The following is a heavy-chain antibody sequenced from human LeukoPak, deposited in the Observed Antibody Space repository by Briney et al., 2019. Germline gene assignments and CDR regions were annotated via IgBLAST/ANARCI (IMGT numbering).Heavy chain of an antibody. CDR2: TYSGGGR. J-gene: IGHJ3*02. V-gene: IGHV3-53*01. D-gene: IGHD6-19*01. Sequence: GGSLRLSCAASGFIVSSNYMSWVRQAPGKGLEWVAVTYSGGGRNYADSVKGRFTISRDNSKNTVYLQMNSLRAEDTAVYYCASLFGIGTVTGTGTFDIWGQGTMVTVSS. CDR3: ASLFGIGTVTGTGTFDI. CDR1: GFIVSSNY.